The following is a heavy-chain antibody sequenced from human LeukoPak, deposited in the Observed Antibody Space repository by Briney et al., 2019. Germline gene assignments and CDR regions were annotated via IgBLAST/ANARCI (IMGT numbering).Heavy chain of an antibody. CDR3: VKDLDWNDGY. V-gene: IGHV3-64D*06. Sequence: QTVGSLRLSCSASGFTFSRYGMNWARQAPGKGLEYVSAISKNGDRTYYADSVKGRFTISRDNSKNTLYLQTSSLSIEDTAVYYCVKDLDWNDGYWGQGTLVTVSS. CDR2: ISKNGDRT. J-gene: IGHJ4*02. D-gene: IGHD1-1*01. CDR1: GFTFSRYG.